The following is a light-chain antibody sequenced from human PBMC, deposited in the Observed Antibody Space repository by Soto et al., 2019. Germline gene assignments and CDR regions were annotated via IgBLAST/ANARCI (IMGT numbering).Light chain of an antibody. J-gene: IGLJ1*01. CDR2: DVA. Sequence: QSLLTQTRSVSGSPGQSHTTSSAGAANDVGAYNYVSWYQQHPGRAPKLMIYDVARWPSGVPDRFSGSKSGNTASLTISGLQAEDEADYFCCSYAGGYTYLFGTGTKVTVL. CDR1: ANDVGAYNY. V-gene: IGLV2-11*01. CDR3: CSYAGGYTYL.